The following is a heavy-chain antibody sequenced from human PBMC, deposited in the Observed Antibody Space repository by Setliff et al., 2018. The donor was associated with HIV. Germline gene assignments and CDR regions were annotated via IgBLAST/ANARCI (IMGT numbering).Heavy chain of an antibody. CDR3: ARRYYDFWSGYPFDY. V-gene: IGHV5-51*01. J-gene: IGHJ4*02. CDR1: GYSFTSHW. D-gene: IGHD3-3*01. Sequence: PGESLKISCKASGYSFTSHWIGWVRQMPEKGLEWMGLIYPGNSDTKYNPTFQGQVTISVDKSISTAYLQWSSLKASDTAMYYCARRYYDFWSGYPFDYWGQGTLVTVSS. CDR2: IYPGNSDT.